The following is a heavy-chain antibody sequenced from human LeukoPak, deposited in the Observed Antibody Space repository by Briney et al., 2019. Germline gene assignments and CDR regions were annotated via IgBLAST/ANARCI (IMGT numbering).Heavy chain of an antibody. CDR3: ARVGDYAVFEY. D-gene: IGHD2-21*01. CDR1: GFTFSSYL. Sequence: GGSLRLSCVGSGFTFSSYLMSWVRQAPGKGLEWVANIEQDEIEKYYVDSVKGRFTVSRDNAKNSLHLQMNSLRVEDTAVYYCARVGDYAVFEYWGQGALVTVSS. V-gene: IGHV3-7*01. J-gene: IGHJ4*02. CDR2: IEQDEIEK.